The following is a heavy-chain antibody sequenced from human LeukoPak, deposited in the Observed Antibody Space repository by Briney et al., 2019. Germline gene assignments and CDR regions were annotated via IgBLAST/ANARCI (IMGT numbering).Heavy chain of an antibody. CDR1: GFTFSNYW. CDR3: ARDGECSSTSCYIGKIDY. Sequence: GGSLRLSCAASGFTFSNYWMSWVRQAPGKGLEWVAVISYDGSNKYYADSVKGRFTISRDNSKNTLYLQMNSLRAEDTAVYYCARDGECSSTSCYIGKIDYWGQGTLVTVSS. CDR2: ISYDGSNK. D-gene: IGHD2-2*02. J-gene: IGHJ4*02. V-gene: IGHV3-30-3*01.